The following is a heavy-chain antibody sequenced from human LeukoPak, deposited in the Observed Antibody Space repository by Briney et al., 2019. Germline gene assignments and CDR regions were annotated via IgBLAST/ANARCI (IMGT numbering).Heavy chain of an antibody. J-gene: IGHJ6*02. Sequence: ASVKVSCKASGYTFTSYAMHWVRQAPGQRLEWMGWINAGNGNTKYSQKFQGRVTITRDTSASTAYMELSSLRSEDTAVYYCASSSRVDSSGYYSYYYGMDVWGQGTTVTVSS. CDR1: GYTFTSYA. CDR3: ASSSRVDSSGYYSYYYGMDV. V-gene: IGHV1-3*01. CDR2: INAGNGNT. D-gene: IGHD3-22*01.